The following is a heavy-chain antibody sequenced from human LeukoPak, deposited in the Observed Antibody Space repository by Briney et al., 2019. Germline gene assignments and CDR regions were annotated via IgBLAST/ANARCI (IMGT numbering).Heavy chain of an antibody. J-gene: IGHJ4*02. Sequence: PGGSLRLSCAASGFTFSSYEMNWVHQAPGKGLEWVSYISSSGSTIYYADSVKGRFTISRDNAKNSLYLQMNSLRAEDTAVYYCARDRMDYEADYWGQGTLVTVSS. CDR3: ARDRMDYEADY. CDR1: GFTFSSYE. CDR2: ISSSGSTI. D-gene: IGHD4-17*01. V-gene: IGHV3-48*03.